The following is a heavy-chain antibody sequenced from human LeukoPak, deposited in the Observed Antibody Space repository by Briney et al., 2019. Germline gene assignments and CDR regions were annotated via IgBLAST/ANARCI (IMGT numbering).Heavy chain of an antibody. J-gene: IGHJ4*02. V-gene: IGHV4-39*01. D-gene: IGHD4-17*01. Sequence: SETLSLTCTVSGGSISSSTYYWGWIRQSPGKGLEWIGSIYYSGSTYHNPSLKSRVTISVDTSKNQFSLRLSSVTAADTAVYYCARLPTVTFFDYWGQGTLVTVSS. CDR1: GGSISSSTYY. CDR3: ARLPTVTFFDY. CDR2: IYYSGST.